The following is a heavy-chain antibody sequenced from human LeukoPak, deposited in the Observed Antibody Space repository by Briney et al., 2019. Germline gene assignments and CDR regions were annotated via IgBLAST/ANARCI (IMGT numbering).Heavy chain of an antibody. CDR2: ISTSGST. CDR1: GGSISSYY. D-gene: IGHD3-3*01. J-gene: IGHJ4*02. Sequence: SETLSLTCNVSGGSISSYYWSWIRQPPGKGLEWIGYISTSGSTNYNPSLKSRVTISVDTSKNQLSLKLSSVTAADTAVYYCARNGELGLEWLMTLDSRGQGTLVTVSS. V-gene: IGHV4-4*09. CDR3: ARNGELGLEWLMTLDS.